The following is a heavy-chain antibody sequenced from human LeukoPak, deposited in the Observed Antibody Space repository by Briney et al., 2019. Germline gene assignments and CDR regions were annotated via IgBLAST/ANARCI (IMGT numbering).Heavy chain of an antibody. D-gene: IGHD2-21*02. V-gene: IGHV3-74*01. CDR1: GFTFSSYS. CDR3: AREVTETSYFDY. J-gene: IGHJ4*02. Sequence: GGSLRLSCAASGFTFSSYSMNWVRQAPGKGLVWVSRINSDGTATTYADSVKGRFSASRDNAKNTLYLQMNSLRAEDTAVYYCAREVTETSYFDYWGQGTLVAVSS. CDR2: INSDGTAT.